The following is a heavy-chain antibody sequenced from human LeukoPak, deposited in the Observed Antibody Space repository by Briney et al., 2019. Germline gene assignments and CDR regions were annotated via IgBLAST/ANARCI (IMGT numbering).Heavy chain of an antibody. CDR3: AKDRITYSYGWSDAFDI. V-gene: IGHV3-21*01. J-gene: IGHJ3*02. D-gene: IGHD5-18*01. Sequence: IPGGSLRLSCTASALTFSTYTMNWVRQTPGKGLEWVSYISTAGNLINYADSVRGRFTISRDNARNSLYLQMNSLRAEDTAVYYCAKDRITYSYGWSDAFDIWGQGTMVTVSS. CDR1: ALTFSTYT. CDR2: ISTAGNLI.